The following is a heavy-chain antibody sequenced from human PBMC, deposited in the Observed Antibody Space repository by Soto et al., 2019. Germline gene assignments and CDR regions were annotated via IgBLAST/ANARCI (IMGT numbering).Heavy chain of an antibody. D-gene: IGHD1-26*01. CDR2: IYYSGST. J-gene: IGHJ5*02. CDR1: GGSISSSSYY. CDR3: ARVGATDTLDWFDP. V-gene: IGHV4-39*01. Sequence: QLQLQESGPGLVKPSETLSLTCTVSGGSISSSSYYWGWIRQPPGKGLEWIGSIYYSGSTYYNPSLKSRVTISVDTSKNQFSLKLSSVTAADTAVYYCARVGATDTLDWFDPWGQGTLVTVSS.